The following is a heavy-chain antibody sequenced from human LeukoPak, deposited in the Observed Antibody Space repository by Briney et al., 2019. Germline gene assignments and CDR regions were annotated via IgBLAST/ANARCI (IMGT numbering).Heavy chain of an antibody. CDR3: AKDYFDSRGYYYIFVFGFDP. D-gene: IGHD3-22*01. Sequence: ASVKVSCKASGYTFTGYYMHWVRQAPGQGLEWMGWINPNSGGTNYAKKFQGRVTMTRDTSISTAYMELSRLRSDDTAVYFCAKDYFDSRGYYYIFVFGFDPWGQGTLVTVSS. CDR1: GYTFTGYY. CDR2: INPNSGGT. J-gene: IGHJ5*02. V-gene: IGHV1-2*02.